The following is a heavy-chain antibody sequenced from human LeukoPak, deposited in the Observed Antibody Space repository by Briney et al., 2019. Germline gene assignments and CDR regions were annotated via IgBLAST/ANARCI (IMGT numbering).Heavy chain of an antibody. Sequence: ASVKVSCKASGFTFTSSAMQWVRQARGQRLEWIGWIVVGSGNTNYAQKFQERVTITRDMSTSTAYMELSSLRSEDTAVYYCAALPQYYDFWSGYYNPWGQGTLVTVS. CDR3: AALPQYYDFWSGYYNP. J-gene: IGHJ5*02. CDR2: IVVGSGNT. V-gene: IGHV1-58*02. CDR1: GFTFTSSA. D-gene: IGHD3-3*01.